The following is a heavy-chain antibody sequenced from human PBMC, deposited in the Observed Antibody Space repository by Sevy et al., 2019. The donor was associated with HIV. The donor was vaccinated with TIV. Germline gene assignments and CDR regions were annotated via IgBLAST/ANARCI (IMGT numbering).Heavy chain of an antibody. Sequence: ASVKVSCKTSGYSFTDYYIHWVRQAPGQGLEWVGYVNPNTGVTNYPQHFRGRVTVTRDTSISTVYMQLSNLRSDDTAVYYCARGRVIFDYWGQGTLVTVSS. CDR3: ARGRVIFDY. V-gene: IGHV1-2*02. J-gene: IGHJ4*02. CDR2: VNPNTGVT. CDR1: GYSFTDYY.